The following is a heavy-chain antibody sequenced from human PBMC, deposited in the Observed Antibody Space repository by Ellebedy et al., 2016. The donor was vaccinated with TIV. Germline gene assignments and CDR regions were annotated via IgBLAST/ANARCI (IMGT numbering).Heavy chain of an antibody. J-gene: IGHJ5*02. CDR2: ISSSGGTI. Sequence: GGSLRLSCAASGFIFSDYYMSWIRQAPGKGLECVSYISSSGGTIYYADSVKGRFTIPRDNAKNSLYLQMNSLRAEDTAVYYCARDTRFIDQQHNWFDPWGQGTLVTVSS. CDR3: ARDTRFIDQQHNWFDP. CDR1: GFIFSDYY. D-gene: IGHD6-13*01. V-gene: IGHV3-11*01.